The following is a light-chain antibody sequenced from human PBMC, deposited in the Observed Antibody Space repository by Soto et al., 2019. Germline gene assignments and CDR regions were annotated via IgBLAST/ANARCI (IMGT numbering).Light chain of an antibody. V-gene: IGKV1-39*01. Sequence: EIEMNQSPSSLLASLGDRVTITCRASQSIRRYLNWYQQKPGKAPKLLIYPASSLQSGVPSRFSDIGSGTDFTRTIISLPPEDFETDDCQLRYSNPRTYGQGTKVDIK. CDR3: QLRYSNPRT. CDR1: QSIRRY. CDR2: PAS. J-gene: IGKJ1*01.